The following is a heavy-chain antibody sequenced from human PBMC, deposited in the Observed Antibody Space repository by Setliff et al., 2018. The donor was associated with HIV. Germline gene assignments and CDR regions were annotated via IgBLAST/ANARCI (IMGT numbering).Heavy chain of an antibody. Sequence: GGSLRLSCAASGFTFDDYAMHWVRQAPGKGLEWVSSITWSSGNIGYADSVKGRFTISRDNAKNSLYLQINSLRAEDTAVYYCASQTYYYDSSGSLGGYYFDNWGQGTLVTVSS. J-gene: IGHJ4*02. CDR2: ITWSSGNI. D-gene: IGHD3-22*01. CDR1: GFTFDDYA. CDR3: ASQTYYYDSSGSLGGYYFDN. V-gene: IGHV3-9*01.